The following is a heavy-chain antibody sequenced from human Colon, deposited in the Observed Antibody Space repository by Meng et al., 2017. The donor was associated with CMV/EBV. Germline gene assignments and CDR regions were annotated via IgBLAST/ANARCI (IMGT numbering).Heavy chain of an antibody. CDR1: GFTFSSSA. D-gene: IGHD2-2*02. CDR3: AREMYQLLYSAELVNWFDP. V-gene: IGHV3-30-3*01. J-gene: IGHJ5*02. CDR2: ISYDGSNK. Sequence: GESLKISCAASGFTFSSSAMTWVRQAPGKGLEWVAVISYDGSNKYYADSVKGRFTISRDNSKNTLYLQMNSLRAEDTAVYYCAREMYQLLYSAELVNWFDPWGQGTLVTVSS.